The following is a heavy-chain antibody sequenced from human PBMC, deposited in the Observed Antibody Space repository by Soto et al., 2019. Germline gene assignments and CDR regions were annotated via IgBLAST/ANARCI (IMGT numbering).Heavy chain of an antibody. CDR2: FDPEDGET. V-gene: IGHV1-24*01. CDR3: ATVQAGYCSGGSCRNWFDP. Sequence: GASVKVSCKVSGYTLTELSMHWVRQAPGKGLEWMGGFDPEDGETIYAQKFQGRVTMTEDTSTDTAYMELSSLRSEDTAVYYCATVQAGYCSGGSCRNWFDPWGQGTLVTVSS. J-gene: IGHJ5*02. D-gene: IGHD2-15*01. CDR1: GYTLTELS.